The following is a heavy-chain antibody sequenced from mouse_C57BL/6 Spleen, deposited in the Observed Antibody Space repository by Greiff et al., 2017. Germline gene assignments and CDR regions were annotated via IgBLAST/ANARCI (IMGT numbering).Heavy chain of an antibody. D-gene: IGHD2-4*01. Sequence: VQLQQPGAELVRPGTSVKLSCKASGYTFTSYWMHWVKQRPGQGLEWIGVIDPSDSYTNYNQKFKGKATLTVDTSSSTAYMQLSSLTSEDSAVYYCARANDYDDFDYWGQGTTLTVSS. J-gene: IGHJ2*01. CDR3: ARANDYDDFDY. CDR2: IDPSDSYT. V-gene: IGHV1-59*01. CDR1: GYTFTSYW.